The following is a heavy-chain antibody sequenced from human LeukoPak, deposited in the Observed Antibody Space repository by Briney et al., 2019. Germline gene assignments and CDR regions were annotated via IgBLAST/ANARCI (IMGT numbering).Heavy chain of an antibody. D-gene: IGHD5-24*01. CDR2: IYYSGST. Sequence: SETLSLTCTVSGGSISSGVYYWSWIRQPPGKGLEWIGYIYYSGSTYYNPPLKSRVTISVDTSKNQFSLKLSSVTAADTAVYYCARGGVEMSFFDYWGQGTLVTVSS. CDR3: ARGGVEMSFFDY. V-gene: IGHV4-30-4*08. CDR1: GGSISSGVYY. J-gene: IGHJ4*02.